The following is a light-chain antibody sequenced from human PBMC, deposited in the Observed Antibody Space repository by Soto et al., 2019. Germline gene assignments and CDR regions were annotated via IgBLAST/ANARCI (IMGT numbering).Light chain of an antibody. CDR3: QQYYSTPRT. J-gene: IGKJ1*01. Sequence: DIVMTQSPDSLAVSLGERATINCKSSQSVLYSSNNKNDLAWYQQKPGQPPKLLIYWASTRESGVPDRFSGSGSGTDFTLTISSLQAEDVAVYYCQQYYSTPRTFCQGTKVEIK. CDR1: QSVLYSSNNKND. CDR2: WAS. V-gene: IGKV4-1*01.